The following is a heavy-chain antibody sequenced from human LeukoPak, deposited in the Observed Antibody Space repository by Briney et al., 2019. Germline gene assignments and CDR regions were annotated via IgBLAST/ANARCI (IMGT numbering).Heavy chain of an antibody. CDR2: ISYDGSNK. CDR1: GFTFSSYA. Sequence: PGRSLRLSCAASGFTFSSYAMHWVRQAPGKGLEWVAVISYDGSNKYYADSVKGRFTISRDNSKNTLYLQMNSLRAEDTAVYYCARAITMVRGAPTYYYYYMDVWGKGTTVTVPS. J-gene: IGHJ6*03. CDR3: ARAITMVRGAPTYYYYYMDV. D-gene: IGHD3-10*01. V-gene: IGHV3-30-3*01.